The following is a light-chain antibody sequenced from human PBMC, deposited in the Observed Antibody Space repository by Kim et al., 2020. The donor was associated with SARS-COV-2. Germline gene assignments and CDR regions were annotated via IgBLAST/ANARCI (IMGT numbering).Light chain of an antibody. CDR2: GAS. Sequence: VSPGERASLSRRASQSVSSKLAWYQQKPGQAPRLLIYGASARATGIPARFSGSASGTEFTVTISSLQSEDFAVYYCQQYNNSPITFGQGTRLEIK. CDR1: QSVSSK. V-gene: IGKV3-15*01. CDR3: QQYNNSPIT. J-gene: IGKJ5*01.